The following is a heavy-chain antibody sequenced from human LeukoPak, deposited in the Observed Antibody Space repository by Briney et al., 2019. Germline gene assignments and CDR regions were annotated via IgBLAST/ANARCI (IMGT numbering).Heavy chain of an antibody. CDR1: GYTFTGYY. CDR2: INPNSGNT. CDR3: ARDVAMVRGVEGY. D-gene: IGHD3-10*01. V-gene: IGHV1-18*04. Sequence: ASVKVSCKASGYTFTGYYMHWVRQAPGQGLEWMGWINPNSGNTNYAQKLQGRVTMTTDTSTSTAYMELRSLRSDDTAVYYCARDVAMVRGVEGYWGQGTLVTVSS. J-gene: IGHJ4*02.